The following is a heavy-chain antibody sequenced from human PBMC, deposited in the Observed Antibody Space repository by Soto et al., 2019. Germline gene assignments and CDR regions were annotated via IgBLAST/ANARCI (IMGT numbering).Heavy chain of an antibody. CDR2: ISSSSSTI. D-gene: IGHD3-3*02. CDR3: AASLGFLEWLTDVWFDP. CDR1: GFTFSSYS. V-gene: IGHV3-48*01. J-gene: IGHJ5*02. Sequence: GGSLRLSCAASGFTFSSYSMNWVRQAPGKGLEWVSYISSSSSTIYYADSVKGRFTISRDNAKNSLYLQMNSLRSEDTAVYYCAASLGFLEWLTDVWFDPWGQGTLVTVSS.